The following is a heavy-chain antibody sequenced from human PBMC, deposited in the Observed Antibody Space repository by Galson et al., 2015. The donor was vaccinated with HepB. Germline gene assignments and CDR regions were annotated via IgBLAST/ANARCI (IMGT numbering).Heavy chain of an antibody. D-gene: IGHD3-22*01. CDR3: ARRGYDSSGHSTNGEFDY. V-gene: IGHV5-51*01. Sequence: QSGAEVKKPGESLKISCTGSGYSFTSYWIGWVRRMPGKGLEWMGIIYPGDSDTSYSPYFQGQVTISADKSISTAYLQWSSLKASDTAMYYCARRGYDSSGHSTNGEFDYWGQGTLVTVSS. CDR1: GYSFTSYW. CDR2: IYPGDSDT. J-gene: IGHJ4*02.